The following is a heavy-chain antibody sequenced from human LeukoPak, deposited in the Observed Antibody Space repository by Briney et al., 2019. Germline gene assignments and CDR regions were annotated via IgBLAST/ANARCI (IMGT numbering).Heavy chain of an antibody. V-gene: IGHV1-18*01. J-gene: IGHJ4*02. D-gene: IGHD3-22*01. Sequence: GASVKVSCKASGHTFTSYGISWVRQAPGQGLEWMGWISAYNGNTNYAQKLQGRVTMTTDTATTTAYMELRSLRSDDTAMYYCARDDTYYYAGSEFYYPHYFDQWGQGTVVTVSS. CDR2: ISAYNGNT. CDR1: GHTFTSYG. CDR3: ARDDTYYYAGSEFYYPHYFDQ.